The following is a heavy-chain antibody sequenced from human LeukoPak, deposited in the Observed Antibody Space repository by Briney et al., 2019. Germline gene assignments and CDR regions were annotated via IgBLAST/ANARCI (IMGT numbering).Heavy chain of an antibody. CDR2: INHSGST. CDR3: ARRAHSSGWYYAFDI. V-gene: IGHV4-34*01. J-gene: IGHJ3*02. Sequence: SETLSLTCAVYGVSFSGYYWSWIRQPPGKGLEWIGEINHSGSTNYNPSLKSRVTISVDTSKNQFSLKLSSVTAADTAVYYCARRAHSSGWYYAFDIWGQGTMVTVSS. CDR1: GVSFSGYY. D-gene: IGHD6-19*01.